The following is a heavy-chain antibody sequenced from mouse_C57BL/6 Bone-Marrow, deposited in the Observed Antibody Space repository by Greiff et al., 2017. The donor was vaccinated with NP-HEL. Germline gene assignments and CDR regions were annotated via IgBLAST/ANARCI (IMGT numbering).Heavy chain of an antibody. J-gene: IGHJ2*01. CDR2: IDPETGGT. Sequence: VQLQESGAELVRPGASVTLSCKASGYTFTDYEMHWVKQTPVHGLEWIGAIDPETGGTAYNQKFKGKAILTADKSSSTAYMELRSLTSEDSAVYYCTRYPFDYWGQGTTLTVSS. CDR3: TRYPFDY. V-gene: IGHV1-15*01. CDR1: GYTFTDYE.